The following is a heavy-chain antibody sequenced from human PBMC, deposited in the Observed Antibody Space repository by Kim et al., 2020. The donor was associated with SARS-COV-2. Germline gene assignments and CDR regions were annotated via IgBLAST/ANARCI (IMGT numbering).Heavy chain of an antibody. V-gene: IGHV4-31*03. Sequence: SETLSLTCIVSGGSISDGSYYWGWIRQFPGKRLEWIGYSYKNGATYYHPSLQSRVTVSVDTSNNRFSLMLTSVTAADTARYYCVRGGITMVVQVWYLDL. CDR2: SYKNGAT. J-gene: IGHJ2*01. CDR1: GGSISDGSYY. CDR3: VRGGITMVVQVWYLDL. D-gene: IGHD3-10*01.